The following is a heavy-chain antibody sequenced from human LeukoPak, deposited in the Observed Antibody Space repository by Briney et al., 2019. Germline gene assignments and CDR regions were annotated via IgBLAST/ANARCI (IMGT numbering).Heavy chain of an antibody. CDR2: ISSSSSYI. CDR1: GFTFSSYS. Sequence: GGSLRLSCAASGFTFSSYSMNWVRQAPGKGLEWVSSISSSSSYIYYADSVKGRFTISRDNAKNSLYLQMNSLRAEDTAVYYCARGPLYDDYWRTDYWGQGTLVTVSS. J-gene: IGHJ4*02. CDR3: ARGPLYDDYWRTDY. D-gene: IGHD4-17*01. V-gene: IGHV3-21*01.